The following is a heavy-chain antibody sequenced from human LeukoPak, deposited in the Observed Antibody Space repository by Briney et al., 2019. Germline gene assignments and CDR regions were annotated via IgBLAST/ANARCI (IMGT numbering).Heavy chain of an antibody. D-gene: IGHD3-10*01. V-gene: IGHV4-34*12. Sequence: SETLSLTCAVYGGSISGYNWSWIRQPPGKGLEWIGEIIHSGSTDYNPSLKSRATISVDTSKKQFSLKLTSVTAADTGVFYCARRTSRTYGKAKYYFDFWGQGTLVTVSS. CDR1: GGSISGYN. CDR3: ARRTSRTYGKAKYYFDF. J-gene: IGHJ4*02. CDR2: IIHSGST.